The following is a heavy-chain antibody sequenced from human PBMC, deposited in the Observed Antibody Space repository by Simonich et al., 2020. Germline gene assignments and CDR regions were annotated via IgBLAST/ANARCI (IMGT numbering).Heavy chain of an antibody. V-gene: IGHV3-74*01. J-gene: IGHJ4*02. Sequence: EVQLVESGGGLVQPGGSLRLSCAASGFTFSSYWMHWVRQAPGKGLVGVSRMNGDGSNTSYADAGKGRFTTSRDNAKNTLDLQMNSLRAEDTAVYYCARNRLDYWGQGTLVTVSS. CDR1: GFTFSSYW. CDR3: ARNRLDY. CDR2: MNGDGSNT.